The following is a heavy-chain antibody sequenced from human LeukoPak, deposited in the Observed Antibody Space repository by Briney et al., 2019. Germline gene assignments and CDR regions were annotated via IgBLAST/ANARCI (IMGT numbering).Heavy chain of an antibody. Sequence: GASVKVSCKASGYTLTSYGINWIRQAPAQGLEWMGWISAQSGNTNYAQKVQGRLTLTTDRSTNTAYMELRSLRSDDTAVYYCARGAYGDKWGQGTMVTVSS. CDR2: ISAQSGNT. CDR3: ARGAYGDK. CDR1: GYTLTSYG. J-gene: IGHJ4*02. V-gene: IGHV1-18*01. D-gene: IGHD4-17*01.